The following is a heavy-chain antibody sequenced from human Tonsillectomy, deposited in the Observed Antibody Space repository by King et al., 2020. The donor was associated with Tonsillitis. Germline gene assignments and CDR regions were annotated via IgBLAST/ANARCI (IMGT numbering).Heavy chain of an antibody. D-gene: IGHD4-23*01. Sequence: QLVQSGGGLVQPGGSLRLSCAASGFTFSSYWMTWVRQAPGKGLEWVASIKQDGSEEYYVDSVKGRFTISRDNTKNSLYLQMNSLRAEDTAVYYCARDRPDDGGNFDGFDYWGQGTLVTVSS. J-gene: IGHJ4*02. CDR1: GFTFSSYW. CDR3: ARDRPDDGGNFDGFDY. CDR2: IKQDGSEE. V-gene: IGHV3-7*03.